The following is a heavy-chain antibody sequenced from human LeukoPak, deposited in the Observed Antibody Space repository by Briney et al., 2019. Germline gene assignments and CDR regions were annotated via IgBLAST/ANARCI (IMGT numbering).Heavy chain of an antibody. CDR3: ARVVPITIFDN. CDR1: GFTFDVYG. Sequence: RRGVSLRLSCAASGFTFDVYGMSWARESPGKGVEWVSGINWYGGRIWYAHSVTGLFPISREHQKHSLYLQMNSLRAEDTAVYYCARVVPITIFDNWGQGTLVTVSS. V-gene: IGHV3-20*04. CDR2: INWYGGRI. D-gene: IGHD3-3*01. J-gene: IGHJ4*02.